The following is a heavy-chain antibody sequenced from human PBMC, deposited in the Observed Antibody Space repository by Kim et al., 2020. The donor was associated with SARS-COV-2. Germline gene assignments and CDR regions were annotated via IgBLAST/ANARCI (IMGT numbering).Heavy chain of an antibody. J-gene: IGHJ3*02. V-gene: IGHV5-51*01. D-gene: IGHD3-10*01. CDR2: T. CDR3: AREARAHAFDI. Sequence: TRYTPSFQGQVTISADKSISTAYLQWSSLKASDTAMYYCAREARAHAFDIWGQGTMVTVSS.